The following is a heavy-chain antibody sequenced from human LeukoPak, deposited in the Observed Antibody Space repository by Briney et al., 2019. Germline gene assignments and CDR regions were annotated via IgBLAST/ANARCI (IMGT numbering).Heavy chain of an antibody. Sequence: ASVKVSCKASGYTFTGYYMHWVRQAPGQGLEWMGWINPNSGGTNYAQKFQGRVTMTRDTSISTAYMELSRLRSDDTAVYYCATLAYCGGDCYLDFQHWGQGTLVTVSS. CDR3: ATLAYCGGDCYLDFQH. V-gene: IGHV1-2*02. D-gene: IGHD2-21*01. J-gene: IGHJ1*01. CDR1: GYTFTGYY. CDR2: INPNSGGT.